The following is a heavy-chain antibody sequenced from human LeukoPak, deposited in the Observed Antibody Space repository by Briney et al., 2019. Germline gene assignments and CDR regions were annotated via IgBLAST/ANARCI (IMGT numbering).Heavy chain of an antibody. Sequence: PSETLSLTWTVSCGSISNYYCGWIRQPPRKGLEWVGYIYYSMSTNYNTYHNSRATISVDTTKKQYSQKLSSVPAADTAVYYCARGRGIAVAGLHFDYWGQGTLVTVSS. J-gene: IGHJ4*02. CDR3: ARGRGIAVAGLHFDY. CDR1: CGSISNYY. D-gene: IGHD6-19*01. CDR2: IYYSMST. V-gene: IGHV4-59*01.